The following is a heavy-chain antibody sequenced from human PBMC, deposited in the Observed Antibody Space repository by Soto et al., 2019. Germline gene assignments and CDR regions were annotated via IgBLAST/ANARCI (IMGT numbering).Heavy chain of an antibody. D-gene: IGHD2-15*01. Sequence: GASVKVSCKASGFTFASSAMQWVRQARGQRLEWIGWIVVGSGNTNYAQKFQERVTITRDMSTSTAYMELSSLRSEDTAVYYCAAQGYKGSFDYWGQGTLVTVSS. J-gene: IGHJ4*02. CDR2: IVVGSGNT. CDR1: GFTFASSA. V-gene: IGHV1-58*02. CDR3: AAQGYKGSFDY.